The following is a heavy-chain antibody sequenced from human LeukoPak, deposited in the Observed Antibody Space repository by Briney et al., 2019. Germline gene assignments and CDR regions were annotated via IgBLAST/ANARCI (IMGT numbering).Heavy chain of an antibody. CDR3: ARGYYDSSGYSAPAPDAFDI. J-gene: IGHJ3*02. Sequence: GESLKISCKGSGYSFTSYWIGWVRQMPGKGLEWMGIIYPGDSDTRYSPSFQGQVTISVDKSISTAYLQWSSLKASDTAMYYCARGYYDSSGYSAPAPDAFDIWGQGTMVTVSS. CDR2: IYPGDSDT. V-gene: IGHV5-51*01. CDR1: GYSFTSYW. D-gene: IGHD3-22*01.